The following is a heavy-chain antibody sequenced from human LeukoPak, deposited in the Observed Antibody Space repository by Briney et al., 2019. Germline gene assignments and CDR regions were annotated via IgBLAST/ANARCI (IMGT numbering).Heavy chain of an antibody. CDR1: GGSVSSYY. CDR3: ERSANFYYMDV. Sequence: SETLSLTCTVSGGSVSSYYWSWIRQPAGKGLEWIGRIYNSGSTNYNPSLKSRVTMSVDSSKNQFSLKLSSVTAADTAVYYCERSANFYYMDVWGKGTTVTVSS. CDR2: IYNSGST. V-gene: IGHV4-4*07. J-gene: IGHJ6*03.